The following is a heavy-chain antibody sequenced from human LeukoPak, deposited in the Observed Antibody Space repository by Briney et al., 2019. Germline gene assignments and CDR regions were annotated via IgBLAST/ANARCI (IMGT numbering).Heavy chain of an antibody. CDR1: GFTFSRHN. D-gene: IGHD6-13*01. CDR3: AKDLGSSSSWYRFDY. V-gene: IGHV3-21*04. J-gene: IGHJ4*02. CDR2: ISTSSSYI. Sequence: GGSLRLSCAASGFTFSRHNMNCVRQAPARELQGVSSISTSSSYIYYADSVKGRFTISRDTFKNMFYLQMNTLRAEDTAVYYCAKDLGSSSSWYRFDYWGQGTLVTVSS.